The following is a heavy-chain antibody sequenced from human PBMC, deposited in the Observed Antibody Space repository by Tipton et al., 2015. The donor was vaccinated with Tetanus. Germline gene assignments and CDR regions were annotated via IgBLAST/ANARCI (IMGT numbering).Heavy chain of an antibody. J-gene: IGHJ3*02. Sequence: TLSLTCAVNGGSFSGYYWSWLRQPPGKGLEWIGEVNRGGTTGSNPSLKSRVSMSVDTSKNQFSLKLNSVTAADTAVYYCARRGDYVFYYESSGYLWGAAFDIWGQGTMVSVSA. CDR2: VNRGGTT. CDR1: GGSFSGYY. CDR3: ARRGDYVFYYESSGYLWGAAFDI. D-gene: IGHD3-22*01. V-gene: IGHV4-34*01.